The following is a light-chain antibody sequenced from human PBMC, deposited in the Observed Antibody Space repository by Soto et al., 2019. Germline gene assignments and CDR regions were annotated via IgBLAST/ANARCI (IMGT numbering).Light chain of an antibody. Sequence: EIVLTQSPATLSSFPGDRVTLSCRASQSVTSYLAWYQQKPGQAPRLLIYDVSNRASGIPARFSGSGSETDFTLTISSLEPEDFAVYYCQQRSDWPLTFGQGTRLEIK. CDR1: QSVTSY. J-gene: IGKJ5*01. CDR3: QQRSDWPLT. CDR2: DVS. V-gene: IGKV3-11*01.